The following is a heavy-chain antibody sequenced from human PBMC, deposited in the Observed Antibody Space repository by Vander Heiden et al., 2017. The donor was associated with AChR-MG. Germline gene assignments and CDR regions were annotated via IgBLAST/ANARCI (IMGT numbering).Heavy chain of an antibody. J-gene: IGHJ3*02. Sequence: EVQLVESGGGLVKPGGSLRLSCVPPAIPFSGYSMNWVRQAPGKGLEWVSSISQSGNYIYYRDSVRGRFIISRDNAKNSVSLQMSSLRAEDTAIYYCVRSFPRGYPDAFEIWGQGTMVTVSS. CDR1: AIPFSGYS. CDR3: VRSFPRGYPDAFEI. D-gene: IGHD3-22*01. V-gene: IGHV3-21*01. CDR2: ISQSGNYI.